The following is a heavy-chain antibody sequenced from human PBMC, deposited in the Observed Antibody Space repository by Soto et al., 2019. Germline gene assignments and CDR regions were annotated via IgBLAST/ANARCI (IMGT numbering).Heavy chain of an antibody. J-gene: IGHJ5*02. V-gene: IGHV4-38-2*01. D-gene: IGHD2-15*01. CDR3: ARRLCCSGGSCYLCWFDP. CDR1: GYSISSGYY. CDR2: IYHSGST. Sequence: PSETLSLTCAVSGYSISSGYYWGWIRQPPGKGLEWIGSIYHSGSTYYNPSLKSRVTISVDTSKNQFSLKLSSVTAADTAVYHCARRLCCSGGSCYLCWFDPWGQGTLVTVPS.